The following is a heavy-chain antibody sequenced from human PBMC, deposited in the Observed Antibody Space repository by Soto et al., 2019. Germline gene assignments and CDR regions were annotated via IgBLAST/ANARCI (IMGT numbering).Heavy chain of an antibody. D-gene: IGHD1-1*01. Sequence: ASVKVSCKASGYTFTGYYMHWVRQAPGQGLEWMGWINPNSGDTQYAQKFQGRVTMTRDTSISTAYMELSRLTSDDTAVFYCARPTLERLFDYWGQGTLVTVSS. J-gene: IGHJ4*02. CDR3: ARPTLERLFDY. CDR2: INPNSGDT. V-gene: IGHV1-2*02. CDR1: GYTFTGYY.